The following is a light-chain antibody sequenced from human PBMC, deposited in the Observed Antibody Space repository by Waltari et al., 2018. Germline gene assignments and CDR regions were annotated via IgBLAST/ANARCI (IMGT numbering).Light chain of an antibody. CDR2: GGS. CDR3: MQALRSPWT. J-gene: IGKJ1*01. Sequence: DIVMTQSPLSLSVTPGESASISCRSSQSPLHSEGYNYVNWYLQKPGQSPQLLLYGGSIRASGVPDRFSGSGSGTHFTLKISRVEADDVGLYYCMQALRSPWTFGQGTRLDMK. CDR1: QSPLHSEGYNY. V-gene: IGKV2-28*01.